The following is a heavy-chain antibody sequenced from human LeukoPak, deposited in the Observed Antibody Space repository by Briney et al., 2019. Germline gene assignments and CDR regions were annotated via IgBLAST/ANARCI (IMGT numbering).Heavy chain of an antibody. V-gene: IGHV1-69*05. J-gene: IGHJ3*02. Sequence: SVKVSCKASGGTFSSYAISWVRQAPGQGPEGMGGIIPIFGTANYAQKFQGRVTITTDESTSTAYMELSSLRSDDTAVYYCAREKYYYDSSGYYYNAFDIWGQGTMVTVSS. CDR2: IIPIFGTA. D-gene: IGHD3-22*01. CDR3: AREKYYYDSSGYYYNAFDI. CDR1: GGTFSSYA.